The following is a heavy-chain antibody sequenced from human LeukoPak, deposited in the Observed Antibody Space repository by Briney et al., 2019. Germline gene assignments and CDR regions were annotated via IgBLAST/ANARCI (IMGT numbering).Heavy chain of an antibody. D-gene: IGHD2-15*01. CDR3: ASLEVVVAGADWFDP. CDR2: IWYDGSNK. V-gene: IGHV3-33*01. J-gene: IGHJ5*02. CDR1: GFTFSSYG. Sequence: PGRSLRPSCAASGFTFSSYGMHWVRQAPGKGLEWVAVIWYDGSNKYYADSVKGRFTISRDNSKNTLYLQMNSLRAEDTAVYYCASLEVVVAGADWFDPWGQGTLVTVSS.